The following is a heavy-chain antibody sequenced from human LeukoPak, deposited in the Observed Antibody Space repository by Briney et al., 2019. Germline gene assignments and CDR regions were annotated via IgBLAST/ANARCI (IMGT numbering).Heavy chain of an antibody. CDR2: INPNSGGT. J-gene: IGHJ5*02. D-gene: IGHD3-22*01. V-gene: IGHV1-2*02. CDR1: GYTFTGYY. Sequence: ASVKVSCKASGYTFTGYYMHWVRQAPGQGLEWMGWINPNSGGTDYAQKFQGRVTMTRDTSISTAYMEVSRLRSDDTAVYYWASNYYDVRGGDPYLSFDPWGQGTLVTVSS. CDR3: ASNYYDVRGGDPYLSFDP.